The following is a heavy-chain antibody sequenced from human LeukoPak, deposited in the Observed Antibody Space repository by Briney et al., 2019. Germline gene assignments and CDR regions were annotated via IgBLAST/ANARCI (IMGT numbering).Heavy chain of an antibody. V-gene: IGHV3-48*01. CDR3: AREADYGAYYFDY. CDR1: GFTFSSHS. J-gene: IGHJ4*02. Sequence: GGSLRLSCAASGFTFSSHSMNWVRQAPGKGLGWVSYISSSSSTIYYADSVKGRFTISRDNSKNTLYLQMNSLRAEDTAVYYCAREADYGAYYFDYWGQGTLVTVSS. D-gene: IGHD4-17*01. CDR2: ISSSSSTI.